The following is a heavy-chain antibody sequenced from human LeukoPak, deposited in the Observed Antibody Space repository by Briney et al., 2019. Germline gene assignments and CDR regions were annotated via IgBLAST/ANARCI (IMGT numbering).Heavy chain of an antibody. CDR1: GFTFSNAW. Sequence: GGSLRLYCAASGFTFSNAWMSWVRKAPGKGLEWVGRIKSKTDGGTTDYAAPVKGRFTISRDDSKNTLYLQMNSLKTEDTAVYYCTTYYYDSRGYYYIDYWGQGTLVTVSS. CDR3: TTYYYDSRGYYYIDY. V-gene: IGHV3-15*01. CDR2: IKSKTDGGTT. J-gene: IGHJ4*02. D-gene: IGHD3-22*01.